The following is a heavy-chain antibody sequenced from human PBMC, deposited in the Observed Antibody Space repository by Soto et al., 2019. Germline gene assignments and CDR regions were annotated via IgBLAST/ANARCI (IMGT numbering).Heavy chain of an antibody. D-gene: IGHD1-26*01. CDR3: AKFFTGSYGSPFDY. Sequence: QVQLVESGGGVVQPGRSPRLSCAASGFTFSSYGMHWVRQAPGKGLEWVAVISYDGSNKYYADSVKGRFTISRDNSKNTVYLQMNSLRAEDTAVYYCAKFFTGSYGSPFDYWGQGTLVTVSS. CDR2: ISYDGSNK. J-gene: IGHJ4*02. V-gene: IGHV3-30*18. CDR1: GFTFSSYG.